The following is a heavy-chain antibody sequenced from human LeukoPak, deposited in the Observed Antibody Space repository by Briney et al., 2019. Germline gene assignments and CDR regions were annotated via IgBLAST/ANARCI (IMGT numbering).Heavy chain of an antibody. CDR2: IYYSGST. V-gene: IGHV4-59*08. CDR3: ASLRFLHSFDY. Sequence: SETLSLTCTVSGGSISSYYWSWIRQPPGKGPEWIGYIYYSGSTNYNPSLKSRVTISVDTSKNQFSLKLSSVTAADTAVYYCASLRFLHSFDYWGQGTLVTVSS. CDR1: GGSISSYY. J-gene: IGHJ4*02. D-gene: IGHD3-3*01.